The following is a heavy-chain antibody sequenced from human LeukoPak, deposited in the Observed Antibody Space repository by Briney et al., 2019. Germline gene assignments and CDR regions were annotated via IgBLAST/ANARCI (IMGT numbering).Heavy chain of an antibody. CDR2: IYTSGST. CDR1: GNSISSGDNS. Sequence: PSQTLSLTCTVSGNSISSGDNSWSWIRQPAGKGLEWIGRIYTSGSTNYNPSLKSRVTVSVDTSKNQFSLKLSSVTAADTAVYYCARVDQDILTGYSSWGQGTLVTVSS. J-gene: IGHJ4*02. D-gene: IGHD3-9*01. V-gene: IGHV4-61*02. CDR3: ARVDQDILTGYSS.